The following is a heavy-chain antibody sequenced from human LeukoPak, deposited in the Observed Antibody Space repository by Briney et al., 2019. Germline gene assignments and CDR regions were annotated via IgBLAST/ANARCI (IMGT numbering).Heavy chain of an antibody. D-gene: IGHD3-3*01. CDR2: ISATGGTI. CDR1: GFTFSSNG. V-gene: IGHV3-48*04. J-gene: IGHJ6*03. CDR3: ARDDYDFWSGYYKVHYYYYMDV. Sequence: GGSLRLSCAASGFTFSSNGMNWVRQAPGKGLEWVSYISATGGTIYYADSVKGRFTISRDNAKNSLYLQMNSLRAEDTAVYYCARDDYDFWSGYYKVHYYYYMDVWGKGTTVTVSS.